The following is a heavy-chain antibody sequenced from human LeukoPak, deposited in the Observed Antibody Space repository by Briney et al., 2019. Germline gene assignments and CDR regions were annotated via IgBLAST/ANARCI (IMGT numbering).Heavy chain of an antibody. V-gene: IGHV5-51*01. CDR3: VRAAVFDY. Sequence: GESLKISCKGSGYSFASYWIGWVRPVPGKGLEWMGILYPDASDIRYSPSFQGQVTISADKSISTAYLQWSSLKASDTAMYYCVRAAVFDYWGQGTLVTVSS. CDR1: GYSFASYW. D-gene: IGHD2-15*01. J-gene: IGHJ4*02. CDR2: LYPDASDI.